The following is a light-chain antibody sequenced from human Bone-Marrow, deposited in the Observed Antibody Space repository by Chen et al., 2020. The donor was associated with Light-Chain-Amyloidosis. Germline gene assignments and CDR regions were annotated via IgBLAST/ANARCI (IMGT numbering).Light chain of an antibody. J-gene: IGKJ4*01. CDR2: DAS. CDR3: QQRTNWLT. V-gene: IGKV3-11*01. Sequence: EIVLTQSPATLSLSPGERATLSCRASQSVGNYLAWYQQKPGQAPRLPIYDASNRATGIPARFSGRGSGTDFTLTISSLEPEDFAVYDCQQRTNWLTFGGGTRVEI. CDR1: QSVGNY.